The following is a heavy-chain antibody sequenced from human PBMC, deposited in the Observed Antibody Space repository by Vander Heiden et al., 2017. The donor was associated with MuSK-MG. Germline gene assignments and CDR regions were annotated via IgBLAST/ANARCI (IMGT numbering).Heavy chain of an antibody. J-gene: IGHJ4*02. CDR2: IYYSGST. Sequence: QLQLQESGPGLVKPSETLSLTCTVSGGSISSSSYYWGWIRQPPGKGLEWIGSIYYSGSTYYNPSLKSRVTISVDTSKNQFSLKLSSVTAADTAVYYCARQYYDYVWGSRYFDYWVQGTLVTVSS. CDR3: ARQYYDYVWGSRYFDY. D-gene: IGHD3-16*01. CDR1: GGSISSSSYY. V-gene: IGHV4-39*01.